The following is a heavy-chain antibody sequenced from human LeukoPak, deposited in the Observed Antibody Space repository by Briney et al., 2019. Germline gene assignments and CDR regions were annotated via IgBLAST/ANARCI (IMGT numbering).Heavy chain of an antibody. CDR2: IYISGST. D-gene: IGHD1-26*01. CDR1: GGSISSHY. J-gene: IGHJ4*02. Sequence: PSETLSLTCTVSGGSISSHYWSWIRQPAGKGLEWIGRIYISGSTNYNPSLKSRVTISVDTSKNQFSLKLSSVTAADTAVYYCARHKSSGTYPLDYWGQGSLVTVSS. CDR3: ARHKSSGTYPLDY. V-gene: IGHV4-4*07.